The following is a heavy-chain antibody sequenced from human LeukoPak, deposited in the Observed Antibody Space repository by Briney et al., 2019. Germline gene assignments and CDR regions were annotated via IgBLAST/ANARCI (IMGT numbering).Heavy chain of an antibody. V-gene: IGHV3-30-3*01. CDR2: ISYDGSNK. D-gene: IGHD3-22*01. CDR1: GFTFSSYA. CDR3: ARGDRSGSHDY. Sequence: GGSLRLSCAASGFTFSSYAMHWVRQAPGKGLEWVAVISYDGSNKYYADSVKGRFTISRDNSKNTLYLQMNSLRAEDTAVYYCARGDRSGSHDYWGQGTLVTVSS. J-gene: IGHJ4*02.